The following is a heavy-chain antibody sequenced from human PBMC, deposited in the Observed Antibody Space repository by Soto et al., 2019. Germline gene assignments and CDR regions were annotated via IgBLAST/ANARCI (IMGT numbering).Heavy chain of an antibody. Sequence: GSALKLSCKSSGYTFTSYVISWVRQAPGQGLEWMGWISAYNGNTNYAQKLQGRVTMTTDTSTSTAYMELRSLRSDDTAVYYCARWEGIVVVPAAMPLDYWG. D-gene: IGHD2-2*01. V-gene: IGHV1-18*01. J-gene: IGHJ4*01. CDR3: ARWEGIVVVPAAMPLDY. CDR1: GYTFTSYV. CDR2: ISAYNGNT.